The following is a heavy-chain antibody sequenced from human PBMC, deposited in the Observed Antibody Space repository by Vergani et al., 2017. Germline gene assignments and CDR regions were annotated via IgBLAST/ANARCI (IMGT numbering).Heavy chain of an antibody. Sequence: EVQLLESGGGLVQPGGSLRLSCAASGFTFSSYAMSWVRQAPGKGLEWVSAISGSGGSTYYADSVKGRFPISSDNSKNTLYLQMNSLSAEDTAVYYCAKVGYYDSSTTTGINDYWGQGTLVTVSS. CDR3: AKVGYYDSSTTTGINDY. J-gene: IGHJ4*02. CDR1: GFTFSSYA. V-gene: IGHV3-23*01. D-gene: IGHD3-22*01. CDR2: ISGSGGST.